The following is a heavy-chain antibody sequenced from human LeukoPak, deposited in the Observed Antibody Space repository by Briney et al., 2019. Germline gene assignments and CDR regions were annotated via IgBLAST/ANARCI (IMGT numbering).Heavy chain of an antibody. Sequence: SKTLSLTCTVSGGSISSSSYYWGWIRQPPGKGLEWIGSIYYSGSTNYNPSLKSRVTISVDTSKNQFSLKLSSVTAADTAMYYCARGTRINYFDYWGQGTLVTVSS. D-gene: IGHD2/OR15-2a*01. CDR2: IYYSGST. CDR3: ARGTRINYFDY. V-gene: IGHV4-39*07. J-gene: IGHJ4*02. CDR1: GGSISSSSYY.